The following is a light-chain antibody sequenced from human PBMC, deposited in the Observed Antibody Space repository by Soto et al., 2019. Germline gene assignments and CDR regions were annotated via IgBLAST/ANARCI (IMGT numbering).Light chain of an antibody. CDR1: QSVSSI. Sequence: IVMTQSPSTLSVSPGERATISCRASQSVSSILAWYQQKPGQAPRLLIYGASTRSTGIPARFSGSGSGTEYTLTIISRQSEDFAVYYCQQYNNWPPITFGQGTRVEI. J-gene: IGKJ5*01. CDR3: QQYNNWPPIT. CDR2: GAS. V-gene: IGKV3-15*01.